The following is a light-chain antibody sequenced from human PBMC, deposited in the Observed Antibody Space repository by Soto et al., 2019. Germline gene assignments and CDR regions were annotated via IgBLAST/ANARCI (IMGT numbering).Light chain of an antibody. J-gene: IGKJ1*01. CDR1: QSVSSSY. CDR3: QQYGVRRT. Sequence: EIVLTQSPGTLSLSPGERATLSCRASQSVSSSYLAWYQQKPGQAPRLLIYGASSRATGIPDRFSGSGSGTDFTLTISRLEPEDFAVYYCQQYGVRRTFGQGTKVDIK. V-gene: IGKV3-20*01. CDR2: GAS.